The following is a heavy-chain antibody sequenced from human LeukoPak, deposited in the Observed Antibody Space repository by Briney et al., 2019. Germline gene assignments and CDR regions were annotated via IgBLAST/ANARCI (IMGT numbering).Heavy chain of an antibody. CDR3: ARGLGAVAGRIYDGFDM. V-gene: IGHV4-59*11. CDR2: IYFSGST. J-gene: IGHJ3*02. D-gene: IGHD6-19*01. CDR1: GGSISSHY. Sequence: SETLSLTSTVSGGSISSHYWSWIRQPPGKGLEWIGYIYFSGSTNYNPSLKSRVTISIDTPNNQFSLKLSSVTAADTGVYYCARGLGAVAGRIYDGFDMWGQGTMVTVSS.